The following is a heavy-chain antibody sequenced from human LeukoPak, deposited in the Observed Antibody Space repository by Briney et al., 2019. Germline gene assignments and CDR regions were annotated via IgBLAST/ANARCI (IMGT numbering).Heavy chain of an antibody. D-gene: IGHD1-1*01. CDR1: GFIFSSYG. J-gene: IGHJ3*02. CDR3: AKPPWTGTPAFDI. V-gene: IGHV3-30*18. CDR2: ISYDGSNK. Sequence: GGSLRLSCAASGFIFSSYGMHWVRQAPGKGLEWVAVISYDGSNKYYADSVKGRFTISRDNSKNTLYLQMNSLRAEDTAVYYCAKPPWTGTPAFDIWGQGTMVTVSS.